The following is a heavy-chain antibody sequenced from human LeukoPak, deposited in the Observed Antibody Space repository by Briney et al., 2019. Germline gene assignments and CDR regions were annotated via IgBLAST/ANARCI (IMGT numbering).Heavy chain of an antibody. CDR2: INQDGSAK. V-gene: IGHV3-7*01. D-gene: IGHD6-13*01. Sequence: GGSLRLSCAASGFMFTSYWMSWVRQAPGKGPEWVANINQDGSAKYYVDSVKGRFTISRDNAKNSLYLQMNSLRAEDTAVYYCAGGYSSSWYTFDPWGQGTLVTVSS. CDR1: GFMFTSYW. J-gene: IGHJ5*02. CDR3: AGGYSSSWYTFDP.